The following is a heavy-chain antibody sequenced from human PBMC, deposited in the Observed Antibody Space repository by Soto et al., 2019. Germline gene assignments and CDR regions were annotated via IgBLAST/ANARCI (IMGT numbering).Heavy chain of an antibody. Sequence: QVQLQESGPGLVKPSETLSLTCTVSGGSISSYYWSWIRQPPGKGLEWIGYIYYSGSTNYNPSLKSRVTISVDTSKNQFSLKLSSVTAADTAVYYCAMLIVPTMAVYYYYYMDVWGKGTTVTVSS. D-gene: IGHD2-8*01. CDR3: AMLIVPTMAVYYYYYMDV. V-gene: IGHV4-59*08. J-gene: IGHJ6*03. CDR1: GGSISSYY. CDR2: IYYSGST.